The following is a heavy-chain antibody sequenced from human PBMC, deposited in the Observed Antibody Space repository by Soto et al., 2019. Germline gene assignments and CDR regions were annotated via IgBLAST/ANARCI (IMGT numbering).Heavy chain of an antibody. Sequence: EVQLLESGGGLVQPGGSLRLSCAASGFTFSSYAMSWVRQAPGKGLEWVSAISGSGGSTYYADSVKGRFTISRDNSKNTLYLKMNSVRAEDTAVYYCANRKALIAPYRGYYSGMDVWGQGTTVTVSS. D-gene: IGHD6-13*01. J-gene: IGHJ6*02. CDR2: ISGSGGST. CDR3: ANRKALIAPYRGYYSGMDV. CDR1: GFTFSSYA. V-gene: IGHV3-23*01.